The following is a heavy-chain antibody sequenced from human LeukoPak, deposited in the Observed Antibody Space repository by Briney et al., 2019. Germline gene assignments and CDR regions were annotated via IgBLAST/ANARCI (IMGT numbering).Heavy chain of an antibody. CDR2: ISGSGGST. Sequence: QSGGSLRLSCAASGFTFSSYSMNWVRQAPGKGLEWVSAISGSGGSTYYAASVKGRFTISRVNSKNTLYLQMNSLRVEDTAVYYCAKSDRDIVATLGTWGQGTLVTVSS. J-gene: IGHJ3*01. V-gene: IGHV3-23*01. CDR1: GFTFSSYS. D-gene: IGHD5-12*01. CDR3: AKSDRDIVATLGT.